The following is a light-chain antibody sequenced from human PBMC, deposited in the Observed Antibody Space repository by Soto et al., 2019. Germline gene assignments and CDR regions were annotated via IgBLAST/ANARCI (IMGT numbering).Light chain of an antibody. J-gene: IGKJ1*01. Sequence: EIVLTQSPATLSLSPGERATLSCRASQSVSSYLAWYQQKPGQAPRLLIYDASNRATGIPARFSGSGSGTDFPLPISSLEPKVFAFYYCQRRSNWGTFGKGTRV. CDR3: QRRSNWGT. CDR2: DAS. V-gene: IGKV3-11*01. CDR1: QSVSSY.